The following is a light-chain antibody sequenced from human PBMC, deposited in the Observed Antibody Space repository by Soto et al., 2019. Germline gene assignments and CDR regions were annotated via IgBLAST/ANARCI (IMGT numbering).Light chain of an antibody. V-gene: IGKV3-11*01. CDR2: DAS. CDR1: QSVSSY. Sequence: EIVLTQSPATLSLSPGERATLSCRASQSVSSYLAWYQQKPGQAPRLLIYDASNRATGIPARFSGSGSGTDFTLTISSLEPEDFAVYYCQQSSNLPRLTFGGGTKVEIK. J-gene: IGKJ4*01. CDR3: QQSSNLPRLT.